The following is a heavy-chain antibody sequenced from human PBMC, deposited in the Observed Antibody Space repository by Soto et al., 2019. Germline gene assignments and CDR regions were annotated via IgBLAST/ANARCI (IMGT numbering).Heavy chain of an antibody. CDR3: AKERLIVVSDWLDP. CDR1: GGSIRNYY. V-gene: IGHV4-4*07. Sequence: SETLSLTCTVSGGSIRNYYWSWIRQPAGKGLEWVGRIYPNGSATYNPSLRSRVTMSLDTSKSQFSLKLTSVTAADTAVYYCAKERLIVVSDWLDPWGQGTLVTVSS. J-gene: IGHJ5*02. D-gene: IGHD3-22*01. CDR2: IYPNGSA.